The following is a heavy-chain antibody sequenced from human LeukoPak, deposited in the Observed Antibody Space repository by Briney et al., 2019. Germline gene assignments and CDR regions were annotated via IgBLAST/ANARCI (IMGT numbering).Heavy chain of an antibody. J-gene: IGHJ4*02. D-gene: IGHD6-19*01. CDR1: GGSFSGYY. V-gene: IGHV4-34*01. Sequence: SETLSLTCAVYGGSFSGYYWSWIRQPPGKGLEWIGEVNHSGSTNYNPSLKSRVTISVDTSKNQFSLKLSSVTAADTAVYYCASSFPIAVAGKGTFDYWGQGTLVTVSS. CDR2: VNHSGST. CDR3: ASSFPIAVAGKGTFDY.